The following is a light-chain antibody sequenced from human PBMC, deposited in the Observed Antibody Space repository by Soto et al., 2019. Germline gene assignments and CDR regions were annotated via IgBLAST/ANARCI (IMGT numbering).Light chain of an antibody. J-gene: IGKJ2*01. CDR2: KAS. Sequence: DIQMTQSPSTLFASVGDRVTITCRASQSISSWLAWYQQKPGKAPNLLIYKASSLESGVPSRFSGSGSGTELTLTISSLQPDDFATYYCQQYHSYMYTFGQGTKLEIK. V-gene: IGKV1-5*03. CDR3: QQYHSYMYT. CDR1: QSISSW.